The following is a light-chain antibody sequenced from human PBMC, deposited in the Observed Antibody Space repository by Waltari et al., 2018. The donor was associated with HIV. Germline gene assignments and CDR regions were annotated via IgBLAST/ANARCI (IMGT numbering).Light chain of an antibody. V-gene: IGLV7-43*01. Sequence: QTVVTQEPSLTVSPGGTVPLTCASSTGAVTSGYYQNWFQQKPGQAPRTLIYGTSNKHSWTPARFSGSLLGGKAALTLSGVQPEDEAEYYCLLYYGGAPYVVIGGGTKLTVL. CDR3: LLYYGGAPYVV. CDR2: GTS. CDR1: TGAVTSGYY. J-gene: IGLJ2*01.